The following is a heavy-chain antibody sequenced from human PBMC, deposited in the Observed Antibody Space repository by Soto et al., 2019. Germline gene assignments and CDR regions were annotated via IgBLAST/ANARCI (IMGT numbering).Heavy chain of an antibody. D-gene: IGHD3-10*01. V-gene: IGHV1-2*02. Sequence: QVQLVQSGTEVKKPGASVKVSCQASGYSISAYYIHWVRQAPGQGLEWMAWIDPKNGGTVSAQKFQGRLTMTRDTSISTVYMDLSGLTSDDTALYYCGRDDYGIFPYWGQGSLVTVSS. CDR1: GYSISAYY. CDR3: GRDDYGIFPY. CDR2: IDPKNGGT. J-gene: IGHJ4*02.